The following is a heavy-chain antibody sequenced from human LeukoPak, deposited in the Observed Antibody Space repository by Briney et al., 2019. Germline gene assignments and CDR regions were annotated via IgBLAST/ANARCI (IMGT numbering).Heavy chain of an antibody. Sequence: GGSLRLSCAASGFTFSSYSMNWVHQAPGKGLEWVSSISSSSSYIYYADSVKGRFTISRDNAKNSLYLQMNSLRAEDTAVYYCARVRVVLRYFGGPDYWGQGTLVTVSS. CDR2: ISSSSSYI. CDR1: GFTFSSYS. J-gene: IGHJ4*02. D-gene: IGHD3-9*01. CDR3: ARVRVVLRYFGGPDY. V-gene: IGHV3-21*01.